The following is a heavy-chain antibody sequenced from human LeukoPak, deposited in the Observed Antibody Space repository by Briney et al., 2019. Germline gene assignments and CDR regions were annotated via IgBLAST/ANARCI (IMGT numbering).Heavy chain of an antibody. CDR2: ISAYNGNT. V-gene: IGHV1-18*04. Sequence: ASVKVSCKASGYTFTSYGISWVRQAPGQGLEWMGWISAYNGNTDYAQKLQGRVTMTTDTSTSTAYMELRSLRSDDTAVYYCARAKDSSSWSDAFDIWGQGTMVTVSS. CDR1: GYTFTSYG. J-gene: IGHJ3*02. D-gene: IGHD6-13*01. CDR3: ARAKDSSSWSDAFDI.